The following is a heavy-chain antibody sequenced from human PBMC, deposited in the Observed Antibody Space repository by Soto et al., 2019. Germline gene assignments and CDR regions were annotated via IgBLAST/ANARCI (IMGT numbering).Heavy chain of an antibody. V-gene: IGHV1-18*01. D-gene: IGHD3-10*01. CDR2: ISAYNGNT. CDR1: GYTFPSYR. CDR3: ARDVGDESITYNDAFDV. Sequence: ASVKGSCKASGYTFPSYRISWLRQAPGQGLEWMGWISAYNGNTNYAQKLQGRVTMTTDTSTNTAYMELRSLTYNDTAVYYCARDVGDESITYNDAFDVWGQGTMVTVSS. J-gene: IGHJ3*01.